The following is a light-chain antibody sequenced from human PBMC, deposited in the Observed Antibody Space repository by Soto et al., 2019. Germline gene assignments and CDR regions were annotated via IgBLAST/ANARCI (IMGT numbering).Light chain of an antibody. CDR3: QQYGSSPRT. J-gene: IGKJ1*01. V-gene: IGKV3-20*01. CDR2: GAS. CDR1: QSVSSSD. Sequence: EIVLTQSPGTLSLSPGERATLSCRASQSVSSSDLAWYQQKPGQAPRLLIYGASSRATGIPDRFSGSGSGTDSTLTISRLEPEDFALYSCQQYGSSPRTFGQGTKVEIK.